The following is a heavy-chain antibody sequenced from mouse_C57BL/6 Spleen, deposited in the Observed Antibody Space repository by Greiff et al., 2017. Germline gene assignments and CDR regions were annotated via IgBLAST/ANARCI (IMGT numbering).Heavy chain of an antibody. CDR2: IDPSDSST. D-gene: IGHD1-1*01. CDR3: ARFGQLLRYFDV. CDR1: GYTFTSYW. J-gene: IGHJ1*03. Sequence: QVQLQQPGAELVKPGASVKLSCKASGYTFTSYWMQWVKQRPGQGLEWIGEIDPSDSSTNYNQKFKGKATLTVDTSSSTAYMQLSILTSEDSAIYYCARFGQLLRYFDVWGTGTTVTVSS. V-gene: IGHV1-50*01.